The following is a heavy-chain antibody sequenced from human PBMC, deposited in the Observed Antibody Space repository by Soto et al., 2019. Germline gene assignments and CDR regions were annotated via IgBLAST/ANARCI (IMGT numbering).Heavy chain of an antibody. V-gene: IGHV3-72*01. CDR3: ARAAPPFRH. J-gene: IGHJ1*01. Sequence: EVQLVESGGGLVQPGGSLRLSCAASGFILSDHYMDWVRQAPGKGLEWVGRSRNKANSYTTEYVASVKGRFTISRDESKNSLYLQMNSLRTEDTAVYYCARAAPPFRHWGQGTLVTVSS. CDR1: GFILSDHY. CDR2: SRNKANSYTT. D-gene: IGHD6-25*01.